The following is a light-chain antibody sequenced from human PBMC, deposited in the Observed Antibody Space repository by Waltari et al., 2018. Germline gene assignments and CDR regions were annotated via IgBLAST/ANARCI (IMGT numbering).Light chain of an antibody. J-gene: IGLJ1*01. CDR3: SSYTSRNIPYA. CDR2: EVT. Sequence: QSALTQPAAVSGSLGPSITISCIGNSSDVGGYDFVSWYQHHPGKVPKVIIYEVTNRPSGVSSRFSGSKSGNTASLTISGLQAEDEADYYCSSYTSRNIPYALGTGTKVTV. CDR1: SSDVGGYDF. V-gene: IGLV2-14*01.